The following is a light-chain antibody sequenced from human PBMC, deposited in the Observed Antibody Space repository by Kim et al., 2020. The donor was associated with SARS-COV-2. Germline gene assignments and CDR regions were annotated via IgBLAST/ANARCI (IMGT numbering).Light chain of an antibody. CDR2: GAS. V-gene: IGKV3-15*01. CDR3: QQCSHWPLT. CDR1: QSVSSN. J-gene: IGKJ4*01. Sequence: EIVMTQSPATLSVSPGERATLSCRASQSVSSNLPWYQQKPGQAPRLLIYGASTRATGIPGRFSGSGSGTEFTLTISSLQPEDFAVYYCQQCSHWPLTFGGGTKVEIK.